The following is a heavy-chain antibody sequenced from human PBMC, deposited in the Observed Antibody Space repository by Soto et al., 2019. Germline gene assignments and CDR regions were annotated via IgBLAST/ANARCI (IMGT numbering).Heavy chain of an antibody. CDR2: IYPGDSDT. Sequence: KGLEWMGIIYPGDSDTRYCPSFQGQVTISADKSISTAYLQWSSLKASDTAMYYCARQAPAVDSSGLYWGQGTLVTVSS. D-gene: IGHD3-22*01. V-gene: IGHV5-51*01. CDR3: ARQAPAVDSSGLY. J-gene: IGHJ4*02.